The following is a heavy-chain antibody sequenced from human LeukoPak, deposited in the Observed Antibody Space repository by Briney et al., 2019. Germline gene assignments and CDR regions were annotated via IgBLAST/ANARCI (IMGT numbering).Heavy chain of an antibody. J-gene: IGHJ4*02. CDR1: GFTVSSNY. V-gene: IGHV3-53*04. Sequence: GGSLRLSCAASGFTVSSNYMSWVRQAPGKGLEWVSVIYSGGSTYYADSVKGRFTISRHNSKNTLCLQMNSLRAEDTAVYYCANGELGATEDYWGQGTLVTVSS. CDR3: ANGELGATEDY. CDR2: IYSGGST. D-gene: IGHD1-26*01.